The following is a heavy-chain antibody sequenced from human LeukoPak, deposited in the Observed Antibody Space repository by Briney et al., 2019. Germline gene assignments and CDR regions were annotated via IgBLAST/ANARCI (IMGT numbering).Heavy chain of an antibody. J-gene: IGHJ4*02. D-gene: IGHD3-22*01. Sequence: GGSLRLSCAASGFTFSSYAMSWVRQAPGKGLEWVSAISGSGGSTYYAGYVKGRFTISRDNSKNTLYLQMNSLRAEDTAVYYCANSHSPDTMIVVVTAFDYWGQGTLVTVSS. CDR1: GFTFSSYA. CDR2: ISGSGGST. CDR3: ANSHSPDTMIVVVTAFDY. V-gene: IGHV3-23*01.